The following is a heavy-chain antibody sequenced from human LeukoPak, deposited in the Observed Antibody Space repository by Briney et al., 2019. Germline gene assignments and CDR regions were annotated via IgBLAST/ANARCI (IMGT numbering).Heavy chain of an antibody. CDR1: GYTFTSYG. CDR3: ARHIAGTVTSGFDI. V-gene: IGHV1-18*01. D-gene: IGHD4-17*01. CDR2: INTYKGNT. J-gene: IGHJ3*02. Sequence: ASVKVSCKASGYTFTSYGISWVRQAPGQGLEWMGWINTYKGNTQYAQRLQGRVTMTTDTSTNTAYMELGSLRSDDTAVHYCARHIAGTVTSGFDIWGQGTMVTVSS.